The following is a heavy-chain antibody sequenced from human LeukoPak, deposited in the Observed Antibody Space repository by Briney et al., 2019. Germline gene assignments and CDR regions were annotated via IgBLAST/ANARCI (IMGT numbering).Heavy chain of an antibody. CDR3: ARGGDGYYDSSGYYYPTNSDY. J-gene: IGHJ4*02. CDR2: ISSSSSYI. Sequence: GGSLRLSCAASGFTFSSYSMNSVRQAPGKGLEWVSSISSSSSYIYYADSVKGRFTISRDNAKSSLYLQMNSLRAEDTAVYYCARGGDGYYDSSGYYYPTNSDYWGQGTLVTVSS. D-gene: IGHD3-22*01. V-gene: IGHV3-21*01. CDR1: GFTFSSYS.